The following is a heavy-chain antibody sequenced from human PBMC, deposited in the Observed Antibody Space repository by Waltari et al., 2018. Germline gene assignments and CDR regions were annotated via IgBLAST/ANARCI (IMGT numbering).Heavy chain of an antibody. D-gene: IGHD3-10*01. CDR1: GGTFSSYA. V-gene: IGHV1-69*08. CDR2: IIPIFGTA. CDR3: ARDIFDYGSGSYSEYYGMDV. Sequence: QVQLVQSGAEVKKPGSSVKVSCKASGGTFSSYAISWVRQAPGQGLEWMGRIIPIFGTANYAQKFQGRVTITADKSTSTAYMELSSLRSEDTAVYYCARDIFDYGSGSYSEYYGMDVWGQGTTVTVSS. J-gene: IGHJ6*02.